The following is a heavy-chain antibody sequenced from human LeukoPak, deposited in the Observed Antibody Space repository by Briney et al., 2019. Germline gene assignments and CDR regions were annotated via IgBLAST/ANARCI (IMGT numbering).Heavy chain of an antibody. D-gene: IGHD5-18*01. J-gene: IGHJ4*02. CDR3: AKSMSTAYRGFFDY. V-gene: IGHV3-23*01. CDR2: ISNNGGDT. Sequence: PGGSLRLSCAASGFTFTTYAMSWVRQAPGMGLEWVSSISNNGGDTYYADSMKGRLSISRDNSKNTLYLQINSLRAEDTAMYYCAKSMSTAYRGFFDYWGQGTLVSVSS. CDR1: GFTFTTYA.